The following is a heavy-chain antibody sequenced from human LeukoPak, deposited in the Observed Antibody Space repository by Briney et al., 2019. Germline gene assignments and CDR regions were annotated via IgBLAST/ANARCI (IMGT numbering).Heavy chain of an antibody. CDR2: IIHIFGIA. D-gene: IGHD3-22*01. J-gene: IGHJ4*02. CDR3: ARYYYDSSGFSQTFFDC. Sequence: GSSVKVSCKASGGTFSSYAISWVRQAPGQGLEWMGRIIHIFGIANYAQKFQGRVTITADKSTSTAYMELSSLRSEDTAVYYCARYYYDSSGFSQTFFDCWGQGTLVTVSS. V-gene: IGHV1-69*04. CDR1: GGTFSSYA.